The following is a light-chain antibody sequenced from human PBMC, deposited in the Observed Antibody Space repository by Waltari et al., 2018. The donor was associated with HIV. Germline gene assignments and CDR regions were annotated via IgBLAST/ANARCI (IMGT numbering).Light chain of an antibody. Sequence: QSVLTQPPSTSGTPGQRVTISCSGSSSNIRSNTVNWYQHLPGTAPKLLIYGNNQRPSGVPDRFSVSKSGTSASLAISVLQSEDEADYYCAAWDDSLNGLWVFGGGTKLTVL. CDR2: GNN. V-gene: IGLV1-44*01. CDR3: AAWDDSLNGLWV. CDR1: SSNIRSNT. J-gene: IGLJ3*02.